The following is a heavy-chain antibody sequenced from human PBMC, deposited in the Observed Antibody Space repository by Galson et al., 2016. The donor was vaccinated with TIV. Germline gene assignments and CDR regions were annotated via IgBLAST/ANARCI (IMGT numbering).Heavy chain of an antibody. CDR2: IRGGGGGT. CDR1: GLTFSIFA. J-gene: IGHJ6*02. D-gene: IGHD3-22*01. Sequence: SPRLSRAASGLTFSIFAMTWVRPASGMGPECLSAIRGGGGGTYYADSVNGRFTISRDNSKNTRFLQMNSLRAEDTALYHCTTVPSSGFSYYNGLDVWGQGTTVTVSS. V-gene: IGHV3-23*01. CDR3: TTVPSSGFSYYNGLDV.